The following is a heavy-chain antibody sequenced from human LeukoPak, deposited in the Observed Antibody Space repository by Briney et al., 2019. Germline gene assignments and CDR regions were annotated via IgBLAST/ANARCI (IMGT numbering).Heavy chain of an antibody. CDR3: ARCMVLSQGWCNWFDP. D-gene: IGHD6-13*01. J-gene: IGHJ5*02. CDR1: GSDLTTYA. Sequence: GGSLRLSCAASGSDLTTYAMTWVRQAPAKGLEWVSSIRIGGGGTYYADSAKGRFTISRDNSENTLHLQMNNLRVEDTARYFCARCMVLSQGWCNWFDPWGQGTLVTVSS. CDR2: IRIGGGGT. V-gene: IGHV3-23*01.